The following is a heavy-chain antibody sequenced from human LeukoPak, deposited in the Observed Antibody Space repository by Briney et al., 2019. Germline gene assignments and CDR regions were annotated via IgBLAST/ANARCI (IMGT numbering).Heavy chain of an antibody. CDR1: GYTFTGYY. CDR2: INPNSGVT. D-gene: IGHD3-22*01. Sequence: ASVKVSCKASGYTFTGYYMHWVRQAPGQGLEWMGWINPNSGVTNYAQKFQGRVTMTMDTSISTAYMELSRLRSDDTAVYYCARRTSRDSSGYHDYWGQGTLVTVSS. J-gene: IGHJ4*02. V-gene: IGHV1-2*02. CDR3: ARRTSRDSSGYHDY.